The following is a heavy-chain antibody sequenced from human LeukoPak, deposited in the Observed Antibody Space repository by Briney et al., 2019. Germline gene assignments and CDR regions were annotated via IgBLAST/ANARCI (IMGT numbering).Heavy chain of an antibody. V-gene: IGHV3-33*01. CDR3: ARDLERYYGSGSYLDY. D-gene: IGHD3-10*01. CDR2: IWYDGSNK. J-gene: IGHJ4*02. Sequence: PGRSLRLSCAASGSTFSSYGMHWVRQAPGKGLEWVAVIWYDGSNKYYADSVKGRFTISRDNSKNTLYLQMNSLRAEDTAVYYCARDLERYYGSGSYLDYWGQGTLVTVSS. CDR1: GSTFSSYG.